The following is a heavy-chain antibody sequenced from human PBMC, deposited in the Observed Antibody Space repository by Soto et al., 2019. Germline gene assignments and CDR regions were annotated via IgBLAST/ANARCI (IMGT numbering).Heavy chain of an antibody. CDR1: GFIFSIYD. V-gene: IGHV3-30*03. J-gene: IGHJ4*02. CDR3: AALEYSSSSGFDY. D-gene: IGHD6-6*01. CDR2: ISYDGSYK. Sequence: PGGSLRLSCAASGFIFSIYDMHWVRQAPGKGLEWVAVISYDGSYKYFTDSVKGRFTVSRDNSKNTLDLEMNSLRPEDTAVYFCAALEYSSSSGFDYWGQGSLVTVSS.